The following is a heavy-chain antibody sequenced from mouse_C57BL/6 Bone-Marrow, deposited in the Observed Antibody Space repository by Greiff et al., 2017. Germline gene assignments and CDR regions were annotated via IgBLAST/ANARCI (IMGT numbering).Heavy chain of an antibody. J-gene: IGHJ2*01. V-gene: IGHV1-15*01. D-gene: IGHD2-1*01. CDR3: TRWGKDFDY. CDR2: IDPETGGT. CDR1: GYTFTDYE. Sequence: QVQLQQSGAELVRPGASVTLSCKASGYTFTDYEMHWVKQTPVHGLEWIGAIDPETGGTAYNQKFKGKAILTADKSSSTAYMELRSLTSEDSAVYYCTRWGKDFDYWGQGTTLTVSS.